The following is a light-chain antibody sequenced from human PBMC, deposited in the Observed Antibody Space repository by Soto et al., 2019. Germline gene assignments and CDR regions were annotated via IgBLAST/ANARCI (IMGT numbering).Light chain of an antibody. CDR2: DGS. V-gene: IGKV1-5*01. J-gene: IGKJ2*01. CDR1: QSVGNW. Sequence: DVLMTQSPSTLSASVGDRVTITCRASQSVGNWLAWYQQKPGKAPKLLISDGSSLESGVPSRFSGSGSGTEFTLTFNSLQPDDFATYYGQQEYTFGQGTKLEFK. CDR3: QQEYT.